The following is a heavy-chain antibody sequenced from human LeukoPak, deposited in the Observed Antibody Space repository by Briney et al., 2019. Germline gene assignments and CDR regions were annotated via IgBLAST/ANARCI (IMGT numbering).Heavy chain of an antibody. V-gene: IGHV3-30-3*01. CDR2: ISYDGSNK. J-gene: IGHJ4*02. Sequence: GGSLRLSCAASGFTFSSYAMHWVRQAPGKGLEWVAVISYDGSNKYYADSVKGRFTISRDNSKNTLYLQMNSLRAEDTAVYYCARWVTTVTTPAFDYWGQGTLVTVSS. CDR3: ARWVTTVTTPAFDY. D-gene: IGHD4-17*01. CDR1: GFTFSSYA.